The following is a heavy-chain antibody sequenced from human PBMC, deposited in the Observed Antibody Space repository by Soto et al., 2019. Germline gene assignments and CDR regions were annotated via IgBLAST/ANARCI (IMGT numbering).Heavy chain of an antibody. CDR2: VSIGGST. Sequence: DVQLLESGGGLVQPEGSLRLSCAASGFTFSSYAMGWVRQGPGKGLEWVAVVSIGGSTHYADSVRGRFTISRDNSKITLSLQMNSLTAEDTGVYFCAKRRGAGGHFDYWGQGALVTVSS. V-gene: IGHV3-23*01. CDR3: AKRRGAGGHFDY. D-gene: IGHD2-15*01. J-gene: IGHJ4*02. CDR1: GFTFSSYA.